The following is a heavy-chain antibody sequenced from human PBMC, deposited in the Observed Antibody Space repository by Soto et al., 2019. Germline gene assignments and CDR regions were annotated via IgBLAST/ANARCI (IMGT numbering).Heavy chain of an antibody. D-gene: IGHD6-19*01. CDR3: ASRSSGWYFDY. V-gene: IGHV3-23*01. CDR2: ISGSGSRT. CDR1: GFTFSSYA. J-gene: IGHJ4*02. Sequence: EVQLLESGGGLVQPGGSLRLSCAASGFTFSSYAMSWVRQAPGKGLEWVSGISGSGSRTCYADSVKGRFTISRDNSKTTLYLQMNSLRAEDTAVYYCASRSSGWYFDYWGQGTLVTVSS.